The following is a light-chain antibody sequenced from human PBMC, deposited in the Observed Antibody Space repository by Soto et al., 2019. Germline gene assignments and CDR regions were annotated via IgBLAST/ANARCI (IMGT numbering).Light chain of an antibody. J-gene: IGKJ3*01. CDR3: QQSYSTQFA. CDR1: QRISNY. V-gene: IGKV1-39*01. Sequence: DVQMTQSPGSACACVVDRVTVSYRASQRISNYLSWYQQKPGKAPKLLIYAASSLQSGVPSRFSGSGSGTDFTLTISSLQPEDFATYYCQQSYSTQFAFGPGNKVDIK. CDR2: AAS.